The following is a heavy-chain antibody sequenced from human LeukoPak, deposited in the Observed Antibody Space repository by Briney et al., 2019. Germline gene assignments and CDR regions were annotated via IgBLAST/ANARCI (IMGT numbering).Heavy chain of an antibody. V-gene: IGHV3-30*03. J-gene: IGHJ4*02. CDR2: ISYDGSNK. CDR3: ATSHTSYYDILTPFDY. Sequence: PGGSLRLSCAASGFTFSSYGMHWVRQAPGKGLEWVAVISYDGSNKYYADSVKGRFTISRDNSKNTLYLQMNSLRAEDTAVYYCATSHTSYYDILTPFDYWGQGTLVTVSS. CDR1: GFTFSSYG. D-gene: IGHD3-9*01.